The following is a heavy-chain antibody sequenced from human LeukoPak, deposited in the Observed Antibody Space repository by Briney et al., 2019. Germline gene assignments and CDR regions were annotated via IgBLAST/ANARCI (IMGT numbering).Heavy chain of an antibody. J-gene: IGHJ4*02. CDR1: GDSISSGRNY. CDR2: IYSSGNT. V-gene: IGHV4-39*01. CDR3: ARHLSGTTMSHYFDF. D-gene: IGHD1-1*01. Sequence: PSETLSLTCSVSGDSISSGRNYWGWIRQSPGKGLEWIASIYSSGNTHSNPSLKSRVSISVVTSKNQVSLKLYSVTASDAAIYYCARHLSGTTMSHYFDFWGQGTLVTVSS.